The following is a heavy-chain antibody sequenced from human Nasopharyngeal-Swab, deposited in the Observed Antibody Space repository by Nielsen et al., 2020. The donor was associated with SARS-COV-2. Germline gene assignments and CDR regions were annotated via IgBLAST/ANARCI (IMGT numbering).Heavy chain of an antibody. D-gene: IGHD3-10*01. V-gene: IGHV4-34*01. CDR3: ARQGVRAVISH. CDR1: GGSFSGHQ. Sequence: SETLSLTCAVYGGSFSGHQWSWVRQPPGKGLEWIGEVNHGGDTNYNPPLKSRVTISVATSKNQFSLKLSSVTAADTAVYYCARQGVRAVISHWGQGTLVTVSS. J-gene: IGHJ4*02. CDR2: VNHGGDT.